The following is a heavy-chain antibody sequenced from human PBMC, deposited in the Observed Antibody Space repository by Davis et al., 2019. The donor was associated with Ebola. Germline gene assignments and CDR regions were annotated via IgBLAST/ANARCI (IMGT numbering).Heavy chain of an antibody. J-gene: IGHJ4*02. D-gene: IGHD1-26*01. CDR1: GFTFSTYA. CDR3: AKDLGIVGASDLFDY. Sequence: PGESLKISCAASGFTFSTYAMNWVRQAPGKGLEWVSYMSHSSNTIYYADSVKGRFTISRDNAKNSLFLQMNSLRAEDTAVYYCAKDLGIVGASDLFDYWGQGTLVTVSS. CDR2: MSHSSNTI. V-gene: IGHV3-48*01.